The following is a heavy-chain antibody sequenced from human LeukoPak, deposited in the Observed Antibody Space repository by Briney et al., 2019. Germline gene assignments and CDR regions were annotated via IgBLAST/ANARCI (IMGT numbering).Heavy chain of an antibody. Sequence: PSETLSLTCAVYGVSFSGYYWSWIRQPPGKGLEWIGEINHSGSTNYNPSLKSRVTISVDTSKNQFSLKLCSVTAADTAVYYCARGPGYCSSTSCYRYYYYYGMDVWGQGTTVTVSS. CDR3: ARGPGYCSSTSCYRYYYYYGMDV. V-gene: IGHV4-34*01. D-gene: IGHD2-2*01. J-gene: IGHJ6*02. CDR1: GVSFSGYY. CDR2: INHSGST.